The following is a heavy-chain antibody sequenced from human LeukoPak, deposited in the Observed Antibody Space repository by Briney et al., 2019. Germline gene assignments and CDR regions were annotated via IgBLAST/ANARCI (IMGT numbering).Heavy chain of an antibody. CDR2: ISYSGST. D-gene: IGHD6-13*01. CDR3: ARINIREYSSRPFDY. CDR1: GDSISTRSYY. V-gene: IGHV4-31*03. Sequence: MSSETLSLTCTVSGDSISTRSYYWTWLRQHPRKGLEWIGYISYSGSTYYNPSLKSRLTMSEDTSNNRFFLRLTSVTAADTAVYYCARINIREYSSRPFDYWGQGTLVTVSS. J-gene: IGHJ4*02.